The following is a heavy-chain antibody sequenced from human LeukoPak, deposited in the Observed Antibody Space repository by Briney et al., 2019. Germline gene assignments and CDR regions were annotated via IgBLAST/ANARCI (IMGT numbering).Heavy chain of an antibody. J-gene: IGHJ4*02. D-gene: IGHD6-13*01. CDR3: ANLPSSSWAFDY. CDR2: ISGSGGST. V-gene: IGHV3-23*01. Sequence: GRSLRLSCAASGFTFSSYGMHWVRQAPGKGLEWVSAISGSGGSTYYADSVKGRFTISRDNSKNTLYLQMNSLRAEDTAVYYCANLPSSSWAFDYWGQGTLVTVSS. CDR1: GFTFSSYG.